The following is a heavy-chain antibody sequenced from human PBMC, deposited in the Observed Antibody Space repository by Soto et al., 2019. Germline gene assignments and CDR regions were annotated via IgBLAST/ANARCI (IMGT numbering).Heavy chain of an antibody. CDR1: GDSVSDNSAA. CDR2: TYYRSQWYS. D-gene: IGHD6-6*01. CDR3: TRDGYSNSYDYDY. V-gene: IGHV6-1*01. J-gene: IGHJ4*02. Sequence: SQTLSLTCAISGDSVSDNSAAWNWIRQSPSRGLEWLGRTYYRSQWYSDYAVSVQSRITINPDTSKNQFSLQLNSVTPEDTAVYYCTRDGYSNSYDYDYWSQGTLVTVSS.